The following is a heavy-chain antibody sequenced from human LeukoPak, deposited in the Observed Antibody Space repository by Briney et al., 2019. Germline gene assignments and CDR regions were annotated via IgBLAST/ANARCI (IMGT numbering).Heavy chain of an antibody. J-gene: IGHJ4*02. CDR3: ASDTNGFDY. CDR1: GGSISSSSYY. CDR2: IYYSGST. Sequence: SETLSLTCTVSGGSISSSSYYWGWIRQPPGKGLECIGSIYYSGSTYYNPSLKSRVTISVDTSKNQFSLKLSSVTAADTAVYYWASDTNGFDYWGQGTLVTVSS. V-gene: IGHV4-39*01. D-gene: IGHD2-8*01.